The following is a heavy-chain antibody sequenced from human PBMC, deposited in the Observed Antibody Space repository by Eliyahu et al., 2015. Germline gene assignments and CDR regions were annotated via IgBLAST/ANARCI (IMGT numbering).Heavy chain of an antibody. Sequence: EVQLVESGGGXVQPGRSLRLSCXGSGFPFGDYGMSWVRQAPGKGLEWVGFIRSKAYGGTTEYAASVKGRFIISRDDSKSIAYLQMNSLKTEDTAVYHCARDHDYSNYGFDYWGQGTLVTVSS. CDR1: GFPFGDYG. J-gene: IGHJ4*02. CDR2: IRSKAYGGTT. D-gene: IGHD4-11*01. CDR3: ARDHDYSNYGFDY. V-gene: IGHV3-49*04.